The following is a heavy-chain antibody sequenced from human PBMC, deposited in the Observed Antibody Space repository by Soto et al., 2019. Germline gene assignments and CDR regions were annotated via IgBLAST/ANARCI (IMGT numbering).Heavy chain of an antibody. CDR1: GFSLSTSGVG. Sequence: QITLKESGPTLVKPTQTLTLTCTFSGFSLSTSGVGVGWIRQPPGKALEWLALIYWDDDKRYSPSVKSRRTITKDTSKNQVVLTMTNMDPVDTGTYYCAHGGWQLRPFDYWGQGTLVTVSS. CDR3: AHGGWQLRPFDY. CDR2: IYWDDDK. V-gene: IGHV2-5*02. D-gene: IGHD1-26*01. J-gene: IGHJ4*02.